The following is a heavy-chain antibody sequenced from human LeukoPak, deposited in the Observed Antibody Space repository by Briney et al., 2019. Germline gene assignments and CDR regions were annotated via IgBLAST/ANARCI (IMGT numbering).Heavy chain of an antibody. CDR1: GFTFSSYA. Sequence: PGGSLRLSCAASGFTFSSYATNWVRQAPGKGLEWVSYISSSSSIYYADSVKGRFTISRDNAKNSLYLQMNSLRDEDTAVYYCARATGGSFLYYFDYWGQGTLVTVSS. V-gene: IGHV3-48*02. CDR3: ARATGGSFLYYFDY. CDR2: ISSSSSI. D-gene: IGHD2-15*01. J-gene: IGHJ4*02.